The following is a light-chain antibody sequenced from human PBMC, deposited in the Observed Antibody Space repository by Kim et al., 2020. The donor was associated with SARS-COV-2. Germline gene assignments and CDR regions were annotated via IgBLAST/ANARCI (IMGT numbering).Light chain of an antibody. Sequence: SSELTQDPAVSVALGQTVRITCQGDSLRSYYATWYQQKPGQAPIVVIYGKNNRHSGIPDRCSGSSSGNTASLTITGTQAGDEADYYCNSRDSNDNVVFGGGTQLTVL. CDR2: GKN. CDR1: SLRSYY. J-gene: IGLJ2*01. V-gene: IGLV3-19*01. CDR3: NSRDSNDNVV.